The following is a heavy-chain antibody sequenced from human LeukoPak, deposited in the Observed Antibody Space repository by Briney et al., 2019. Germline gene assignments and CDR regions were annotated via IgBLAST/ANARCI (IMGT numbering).Heavy chain of an antibody. CDR1: GFTFSSCG. J-gene: IGHJ4*02. CDR3: AKDWEMATILSGIDY. CDR2: ISYDGSNK. D-gene: IGHD5-24*01. Sequence: GGSLRLSCAASGFTFSSCGMHWVRQAPGKGLEWVAVISYDGSNKYYADSVKGRFTISRDNSKNTLYLQMNSLRAEDTAVYYCAKDWEMATILSGIDYWGQGTLVTVSS. V-gene: IGHV3-30*18.